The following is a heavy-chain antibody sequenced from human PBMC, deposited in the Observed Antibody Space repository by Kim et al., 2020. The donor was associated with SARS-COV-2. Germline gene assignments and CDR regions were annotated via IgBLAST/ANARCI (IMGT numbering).Heavy chain of an antibody. Sequence: SETLSLTCAVYGGSFSGYYWSWIRQPPGKGLEWIGEINHSGSTNYNPSLKSRVTISVDTSKNQFSLKLSFVTAADTAVYYCARGRVFRGPGDYWGQGTLVTVSS. CDR3: ARGRVFRGPGDY. CDR2: INHSGST. D-gene: IGHD3-10*01. V-gene: IGHV4-34*01. CDR1: GGSFSGYY. J-gene: IGHJ4*02.